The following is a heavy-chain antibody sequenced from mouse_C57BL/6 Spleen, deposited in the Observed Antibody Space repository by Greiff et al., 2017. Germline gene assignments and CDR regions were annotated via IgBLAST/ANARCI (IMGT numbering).Heavy chain of an antibody. V-gene: IGHV2-2*01. D-gene: IGHD1-1*01. CDR1: GFSLTSYG. CDR2: IWSGGST. CDR3: ANSGVLRTDYYAMDY. J-gene: IGHJ4*01. Sequence: QVQLKESGPGLVQPSQSLSITCTVSGFSLTSYGVHWVRQSPGKGLEWLGVIWSGGSTDYNAAFISRLSISKDNSKSQVFFKMNSLQADDTAIYYCANSGVLRTDYYAMDYWGQGTSVTVSS.